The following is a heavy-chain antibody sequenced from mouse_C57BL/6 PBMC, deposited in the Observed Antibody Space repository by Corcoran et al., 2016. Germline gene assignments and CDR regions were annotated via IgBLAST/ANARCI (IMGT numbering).Heavy chain of an antibody. J-gene: IGHJ3*01. CDR1: GYTFTTYG. CDR3: AIITTVVAPFAY. Sequence: QIQLVQSGPELKKPGETVKISCKASGYTFTTYGMSWVKQAPGKGVKWMGWINTYSGVTTYADDFKGRFAFSLETSASTAYLQINNIKNEDTATYFCAIITTVVAPFAYWRQGTLFTVSA. V-gene: IGHV9-3*01. CDR2: INTYSGVT. D-gene: IGHD1-1*01.